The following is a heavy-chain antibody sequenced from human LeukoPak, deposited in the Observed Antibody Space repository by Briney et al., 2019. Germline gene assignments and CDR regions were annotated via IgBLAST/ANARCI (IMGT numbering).Heavy chain of an antibody. CDR3: ARVGNRRQWLGAFDI. V-gene: IGHV1-69*05. CDR1: GGTFSSYA. CDR2: IIPIFGTA. D-gene: IGHD6-19*01. J-gene: IGHJ3*02. Sequence: SVKVSCKASGGTFSSYAISWVRQAPGQGLEWMGGIIPIFGTANYAQKFQGRVTITTDESTSTAYMELSSLRSEDTAVYYCARVGNRRQWLGAFDIWGQGTMVTVSS.